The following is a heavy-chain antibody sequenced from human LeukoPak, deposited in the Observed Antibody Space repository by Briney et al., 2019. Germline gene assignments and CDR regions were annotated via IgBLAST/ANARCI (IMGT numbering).Heavy chain of an antibody. D-gene: IGHD3-10*01. CDR3: AKRGVVIRVFLVGFHKEAYYFDS. CDR2: LSGSGGGT. J-gene: IGHJ4*02. V-gene: IGHV3-23*01. CDR1: GFTFGSFW. Sequence: TGGSLRLSCAASGFTFGSFWMTWVRQAPGKGLEWVAGLSGSGGGTNYADSVQGRFTISRDNPKNTLYLQMNSLRAEDTAVYFCAKRGVVIRVFLVGFHKEAYYFDSWGQGALVTVSS.